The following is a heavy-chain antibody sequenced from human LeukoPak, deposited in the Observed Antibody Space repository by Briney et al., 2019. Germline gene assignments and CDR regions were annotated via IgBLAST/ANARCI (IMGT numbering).Heavy chain of an antibody. Sequence: PGGSLRLSCAASGFTFSSYGMHWVRQAPGKGLEWVAFIRYDGSNKYYADSVKGRFTISRDNSKNTLYLQMNSLRAEDTAVYYCAKTLRVVDTLDYWGQGTLVTVSS. CDR1: GFTFSSYG. CDR3: AKTLRVVDTLDY. CDR2: IRYDGSNK. V-gene: IGHV3-30*02. D-gene: IGHD2-15*01. J-gene: IGHJ4*02.